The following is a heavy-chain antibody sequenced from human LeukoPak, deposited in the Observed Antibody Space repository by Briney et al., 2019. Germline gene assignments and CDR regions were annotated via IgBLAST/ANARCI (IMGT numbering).Heavy chain of an antibody. J-gene: IGHJ6*02. V-gene: IGHV3-9*01. Sequence: PGRSLRLSCAASGFTFDDYAMHWVRQAPGKGLEWVSGISWNSGSIGYADSVKGRFTISRDNAKNSLYLQMNSLRAEDTALYYCAKDRLAGGGHYYYYGMDVWGQGTTVTVSS. D-gene: IGHD6-19*01. CDR3: AKDRLAGGGHYYYYGMDV. CDR2: ISWNSGSI. CDR1: GFTFDDYA.